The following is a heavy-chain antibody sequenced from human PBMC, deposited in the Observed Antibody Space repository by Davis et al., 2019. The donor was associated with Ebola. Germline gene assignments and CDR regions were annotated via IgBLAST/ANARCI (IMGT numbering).Heavy chain of an antibody. CDR3: VRGWLRSGMDG. J-gene: IGHJ6*04. CDR2: TYYTSKWYN. Sequence: HPRTPSLPFSVSWDSIPCNSAVLDSLRPSASRGLEWLGSTYYTSKWYNDYAASVKSRITINPDTSKNQFSLQLNSVTPEDTAVYYCVRGWLRSGMDGWGKGTTVTVSS. D-gene: IGHD6-19*01. CDR1: WDSIPCNSAV. V-gene: IGHV6-1*01.